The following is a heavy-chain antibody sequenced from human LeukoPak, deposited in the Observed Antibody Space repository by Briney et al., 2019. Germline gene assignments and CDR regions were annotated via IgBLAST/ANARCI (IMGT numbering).Heavy chain of an antibody. CDR1: GFTFNSYS. CDR2: ISSSSSYI. V-gene: IGHV3-21*01. CDR3: ARVPYSGYHFDY. D-gene: IGHD1-26*01. Sequence: GESLRLSCAPSGFTFNSYSMNWVRQVPGKGLEWVSSISSSSSYIKYANSVMGRFTISRDNAKNSLYLQMNSLRAEDTAAYYCARVPYSGYHFDYWGQGTLVTVSS. J-gene: IGHJ4*02.